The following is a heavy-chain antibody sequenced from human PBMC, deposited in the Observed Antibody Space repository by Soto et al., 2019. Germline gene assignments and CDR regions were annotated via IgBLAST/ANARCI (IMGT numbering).Heavy chain of an antibody. CDR3: ARGLRASYGVRLSYYYYGMDV. V-gene: IGHV4-34*01. Sequence: PSETLSLTCVVYGGSLSDFYWGWIRQPPGQGLECIGEISHSGSTNHNPSLKSRVTISIDTSKNQFSLKLSSVTAADTAMYYCARGLRASYGVRLSYYYYGMDVWGQGTTVTVSS. D-gene: IGHD3-10*01. CDR1: GGSLSDFY. J-gene: IGHJ6*02. CDR2: ISHSGST.